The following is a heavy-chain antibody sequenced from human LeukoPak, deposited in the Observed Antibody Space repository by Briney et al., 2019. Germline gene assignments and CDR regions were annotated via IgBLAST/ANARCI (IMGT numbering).Heavy chain of an antibody. CDR2: ISGSGGST. J-gene: IGHJ4*02. CDR3: AKDLAYGDYLPDY. D-gene: IGHD4-17*01. CDR1: GFTFSSYA. Sequence: PGGSLRLSCAASGFTFSSYAMSWVRQAPGKGLEWVSAISGSGGSTYYADSVKGRFTISRDNSKNTLYLQMNGLRAEDTAVYYCAKDLAYGDYLPDYWGQGTLVTVSS. V-gene: IGHV3-23*01.